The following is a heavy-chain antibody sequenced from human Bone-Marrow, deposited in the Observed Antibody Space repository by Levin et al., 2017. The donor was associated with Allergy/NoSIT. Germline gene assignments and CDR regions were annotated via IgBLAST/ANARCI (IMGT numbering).Heavy chain of an antibody. CDR2: INHSGST. Sequence: SQTLSLTCAVYGGSFSGYYWSWIRQPPGKGLEWIGEINHSGSTNYNPSLKSRVTISVDTSKNQFSLKLSSVTAADTAVYYCARSSIAAETLDYWGQGTLVTVSS. CDR3: ARSSIAAETLDY. V-gene: IGHV4-34*01. J-gene: IGHJ4*02. D-gene: IGHD6-6*01. CDR1: GGSFSGYY.